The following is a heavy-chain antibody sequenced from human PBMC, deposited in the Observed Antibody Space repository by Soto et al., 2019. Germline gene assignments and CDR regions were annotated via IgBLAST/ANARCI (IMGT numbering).Heavy chain of an antibody. CDR2: VYYTGST. J-gene: IGHJ5*02. V-gene: IGHV4-39*01. D-gene: IGHD4-17*01. Sequence: SETLSLTCTVSGGSVSSGSYYWSWIRQPPGKGLEWIAYVYYTGSTYYSPSLKSRVTISLDTPKKEFSLKLSSVTAADTAVYYCARRSATASGWLDPWGQGTLVTVSS. CDR3: ARRSATASGWLDP. CDR1: GGSVSSGSYY.